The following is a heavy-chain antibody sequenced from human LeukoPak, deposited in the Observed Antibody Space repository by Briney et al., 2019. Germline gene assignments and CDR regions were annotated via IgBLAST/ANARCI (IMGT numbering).Heavy chain of an antibody. J-gene: IGHJ4*02. CDR3: ARDHVVASGAVAY. D-gene: IGHD2-15*01. Sequence: GGSLRLSCAASGFTFSSYAMHWVRQAPGKGLEWLSVIDSGGSAIYAHSVRGRFTISRDSSKNTLHLQMDSLTIEDSALYYCARDHVVASGAVAYWGQGTLVTVSS. CDR1: GFTFSSYA. CDR2: IDSGGSA. V-gene: IGHV3-53*01.